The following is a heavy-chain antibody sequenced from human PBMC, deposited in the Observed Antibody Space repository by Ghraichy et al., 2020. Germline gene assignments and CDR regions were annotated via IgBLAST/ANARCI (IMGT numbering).Heavy chain of an antibody. CDR2: IYYSGST. D-gene: IGHD3-22*01. Sequence: SETLSLTCTVSGGSISSYYWSWIRQPPGKGLEWIGYIYYSGSTNYNPSLKSRVTISVDTSKNQFSLKLSSVTAADTAVYYCARGLGDSSGYYLPWGQGTLVTVSS. J-gene: IGHJ4*02. V-gene: IGHV4-59*01. CDR1: GGSISSYY. CDR3: ARGLGDSSGYYLP.